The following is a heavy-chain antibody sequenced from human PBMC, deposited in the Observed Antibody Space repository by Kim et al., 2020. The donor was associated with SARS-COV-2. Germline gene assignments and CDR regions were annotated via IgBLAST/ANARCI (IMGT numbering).Heavy chain of an antibody. Sequence: SETLSLTCTVSGGSISSYYWSWIRQPAGKGLEWIGRIYTSGSTNYNPSLKSRVTMSVDTSKNQFSLKLSSVTAADTAMYYCARVKTGIAAAGSVSNYYYGMDVWGQGTTVTVSS. CDR2: IYTSGST. D-gene: IGHD6-13*01. V-gene: IGHV4-4*07. CDR1: GGSISSYY. J-gene: IGHJ6*02. CDR3: ARVKTGIAAAGSVSNYYYGMDV.